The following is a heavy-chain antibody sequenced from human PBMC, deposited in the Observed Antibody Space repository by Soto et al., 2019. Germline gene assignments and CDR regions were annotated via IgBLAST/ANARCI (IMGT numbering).Heavy chain of an antibody. Sequence: HPGGSLRLSCAASVFSFDSYSMNWVRQAPGKGLEWIAYISPVSSNIFYADSVKGRFTISRDNAEKSLYLQMNSLRDQDTGVYYCTTVSGRFRFDSWGLGTLVTVSS. V-gene: IGHV3-48*02. CDR1: VFSFDSYS. J-gene: IGHJ4*02. CDR2: ISPVSSNI. CDR3: TTVSGRFRFDS. D-gene: IGHD3-10*01.